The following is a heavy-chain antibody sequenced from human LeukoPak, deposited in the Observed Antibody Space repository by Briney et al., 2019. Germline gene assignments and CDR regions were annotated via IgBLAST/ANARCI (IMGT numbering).Heavy chain of an antibody. V-gene: IGHV5-51*01. D-gene: IGHD5-18*01. J-gene: IGHJ3*02. CDR1: GYSFTRYW. CDR2: IYPGDSDT. CDR3: ASEGRGYSYSYAFDI. Sequence: GESLKISCKGSGYSFTRYWIGWVRPMPGKGLEWMGIIYPGDSDTRYSPSFQGQVTISADKSISTAYLQWSSLKASDTAMYYCASEGRGYSYSYAFDIWGQGTMVTVSS.